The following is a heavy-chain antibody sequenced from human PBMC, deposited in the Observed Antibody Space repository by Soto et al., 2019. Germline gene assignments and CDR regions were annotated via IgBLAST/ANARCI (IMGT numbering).Heavy chain of an antibody. Sequence: EVQLVESGGGLVQPGRSLRLSCAASGFTFDDYAMHWVRQAPGKGLEWVSGISWNSGSIGYADSVKGRFTISRDNAKNSLYLQMNSLRAEDTALYYCAKDKVYDSSGLLDYWGQGTLVTVSS. J-gene: IGHJ4*02. CDR2: ISWNSGSI. CDR1: GFTFDDYA. D-gene: IGHD3-22*01. V-gene: IGHV3-9*01. CDR3: AKDKVYDSSGLLDY.